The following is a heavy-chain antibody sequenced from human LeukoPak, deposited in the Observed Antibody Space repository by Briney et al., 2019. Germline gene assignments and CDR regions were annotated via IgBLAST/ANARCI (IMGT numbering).Heavy chain of an antibody. Sequence: GGSLRLSCAASGFTFSSYWMHWVRQAPGKGLVWVSRINSDGSSTTYADSVKGRFTISRDNAKNTLYPQMNSLRVEDTAVYYCVREGRVSGYDFDCWGQGNLVTVSS. CDR2: INSDGSST. CDR1: GFTFSSYW. D-gene: IGHD5-12*01. V-gene: IGHV3-74*01. J-gene: IGHJ4*02. CDR3: VREGRVSGYDFDC.